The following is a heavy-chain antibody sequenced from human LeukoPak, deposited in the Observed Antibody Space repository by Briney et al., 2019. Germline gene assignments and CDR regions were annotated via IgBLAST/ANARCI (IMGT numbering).Heavy chain of an antibody. CDR3: AGLRLAARTLDY. Sequence: SETLSLTCAVYGGSFSGYYWSWIRQPPGKGLEWIGSIYYSGSTYYNPSLKSRVTISVDTSKNQFSLKLSSVTAADTAVYYCAGLRLAARTLDYWGQGTLVTVSS. CDR2: IYYSGST. CDR1: GGSFSGYY. D-gene: IGHD6-6*01. J-gene: IGHJ4*02. V-gene: IGHV4-34*01.